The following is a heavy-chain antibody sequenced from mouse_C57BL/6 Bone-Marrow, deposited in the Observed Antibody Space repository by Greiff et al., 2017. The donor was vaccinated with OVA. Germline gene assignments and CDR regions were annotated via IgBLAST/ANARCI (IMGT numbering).Heavy chain of an antibody. Sequence: QVQLQQPGAELVRPGTSVKLSCKASGYTFTSYWMHWVKQRPGQGLEWIGVIDPSDSYTNYNQKFKGKATLTVDTSSSTAYMQLSSLTSEDSAVYYVARDGYSKDYWGQGTTLTVSS. CDR2: IDPSDSYT. D-gene: IGHD2-5*01. V-gene: IGHV1-59*01. CDR3: ARDGYSKDY. J-gene: IGHJ2*01. CDR1: GYTFTSYW.